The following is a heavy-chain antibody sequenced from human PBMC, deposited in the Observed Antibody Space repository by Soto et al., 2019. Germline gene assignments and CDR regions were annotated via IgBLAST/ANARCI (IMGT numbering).Heavy chain of an antibody. CDR2: IYNSGGT. J-gene: IGHJ4*02. CDR1: GGSINNNGYF. V-gene: IGHV4-30-4*01. D-gene: IGHD1-26*01. CDR3: ARGPSGDKVDY. Sequence: QVQLQESGPGVVEPSQTLSLTCTVSGGSINNNGYFWSWIRQPPGSGLEWIGHIYNSGGTYSNPSLKSRLTISVDTSKNQFSLELSSVTAADTAVYYCARGPSGDKVDYWGQGTLVTVSS.